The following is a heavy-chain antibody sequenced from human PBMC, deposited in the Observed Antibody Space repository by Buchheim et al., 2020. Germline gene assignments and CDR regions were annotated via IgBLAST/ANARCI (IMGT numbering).Heavy chain of an antibody. CDR2: ISSSTTYT. CDR1: GFSFSDYY. J-gene: IGHJ3*02. CDR3: ARKIILHDAFDI. V-gene: IGHV3-11*06. Sequence: QVQLVESGGGLVKPGGSLRLSCAASGFSFSDYYMSWIRQALGKGLEWVSFISSSTTYTDSADSVKGRFTISRDNAKNSLYLQRNSLGAEDTAVYFCARKIILHDAFDIWGQGT.